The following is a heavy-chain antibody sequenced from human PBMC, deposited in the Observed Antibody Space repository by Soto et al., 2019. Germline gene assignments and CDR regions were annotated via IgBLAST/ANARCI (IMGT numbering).Heavy chain of an antibody. V-gene: IGHV3-7*01. CDR1: GFTFSSSW. D-gene: IGHD6-13*01. Sequence: EVQLVESGGGLVQPGGSLRLSCAASGFTFSSSWMSWVRQAAGKGLEWVANIKQDGSEKYYVDSVKGRFTISRDNAKNSLYRQMNSLRAEDTAVYYCARRIAAAGACDYWGQGTLVTVSS. CDR2: IKQDGSEK. J-gene: IGHJ4*02. CDR3: ARRIAAAGACDY.